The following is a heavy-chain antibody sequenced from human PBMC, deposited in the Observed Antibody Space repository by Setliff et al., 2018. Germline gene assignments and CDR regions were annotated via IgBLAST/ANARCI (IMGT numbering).Heavy chain of an antibody. CDR2: IYPGDSHT. CDR3: ARSLVGATHSVYFDY. D-gene: IGHD1-26*01. CDR1: GYSFSNFW. Sequence: GESLKISCKGSGYSFSNFWIGWVRRMPGKGLEWMGIIYPGDSHTRYSPSFQGQVTMSADKSINTAYLQWSNLKASDTAIYYCARSLVGATHSVYFDYWGQGALVTVSS. J-gene: IGHJ4*02. V-gene: IGHV5-51*01.